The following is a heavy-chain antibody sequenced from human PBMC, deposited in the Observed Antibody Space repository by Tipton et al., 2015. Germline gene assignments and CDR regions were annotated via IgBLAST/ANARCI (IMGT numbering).Heavy chain of an antibody. CDR2: IYPTEPDI. J-gene: IGHJ5*02. D-gene: IGHD2-21*02. Sequence: QSGPEVKKPGESLKISCKGSGYSFSRYWIAWVRQMPGEGLEWMGIIYPTEPDIRYSPSFQGQVTISADKSVSTAYLQWNSLKASDTGMYYCARLNCTGDDCSPPEGWFDPWGQGTLVTVSS. CDR3: ARLNCTGDDCSPPEGWFDP. V-gene: IGHV5-51*01. CDR1: GYSFSRYW.